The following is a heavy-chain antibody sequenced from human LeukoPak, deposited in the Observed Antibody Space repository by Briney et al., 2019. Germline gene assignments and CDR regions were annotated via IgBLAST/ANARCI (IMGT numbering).Heavy chain of an antibody. CDR1: GFTFSSYA. J-gene: IGHJ4*02. CDR2: ISGSGGST. CDR3: AKGPYCSSTSCYTVGAFDY. D-gene: IGHD2-2*02. V-gene: IGHV3-23*01. Sequence: GGSLRLSCAASGFTFSSYAMSWVRQAPGKGLEWVSAISGSGGSTYYADSVKGRFTISRDNSKNTLYLQMNSLRAEDTAVYYCAKGPYCSSTSCYTVGAFDYWGQGTLVTISS.